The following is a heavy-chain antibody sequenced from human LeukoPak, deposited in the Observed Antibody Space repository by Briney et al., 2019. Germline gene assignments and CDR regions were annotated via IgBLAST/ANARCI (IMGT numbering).Heavy chain of an antibody. CDR3: ARQRWLQLYYFDY. V-gene: IGHV5-51*01. J-gene: IGHJ4*02. CDR2: IYPGDSET. D-gene: IGHD5-24*01. Sequence: GESLKFSCKGSGYSFTNYRIGWVRQMPGKGLEWMATIYPGDSETRYSPSFQGQVTISVDKSINTAYLQWSRLKASDTAMYYCARQRWLQLYYFDYWGEGTLVTVSS. CDR1: GYSFTNYR.